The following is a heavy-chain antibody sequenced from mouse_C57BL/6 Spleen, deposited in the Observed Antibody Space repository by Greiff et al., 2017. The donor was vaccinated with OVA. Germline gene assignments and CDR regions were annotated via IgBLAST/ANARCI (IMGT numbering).Heavy chain of an antibody. CDR2: IDPEDGET. J-gene: IGHJ2*01. CDR3: ALITTVVATDY. D-gene: IGHD1-1*01. Sequence: EVKLQESGAELVKPGASVKLSCTASGFNIKDYYMHWVKQRTEQGLEWIGRIDPEDGETTYAPKFQGKATITADTSSNTAYLQLSSLTSEDTAVYYCALITTVVATDYWGQGTTLTVSS. CDR1: GFNIKDYY. V-gene: IGHV14-2*01.